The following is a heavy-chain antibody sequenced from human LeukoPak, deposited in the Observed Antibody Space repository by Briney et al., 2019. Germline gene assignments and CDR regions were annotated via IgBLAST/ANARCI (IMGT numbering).Heavy chain of an antibody. CDR1: GFTFSSYA. J-gene: IGHJ4*02. Sequence: GGSLRLSCAASGFTFSSYAFNWVRQTPGKGLEWVSAISNDGINTYSADSVKGRFTFSRDNSKDTLYLQMNSLRVEDTALYYCARVSLTTANLDSWGQGTLVTVSS. CDR3: ARVSLTTANLDS. V-gene: IGHV3-23*01. D-gene: IGHD4-17*01. CDR2: ISNDGINT.